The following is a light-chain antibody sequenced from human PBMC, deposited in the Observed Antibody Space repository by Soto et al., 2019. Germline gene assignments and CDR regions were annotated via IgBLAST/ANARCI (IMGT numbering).Light chain of an antibody. J-gene: IGKJ2*01. Sequence: DIQMTQSPSTLPASVGDTVNITCRASQSTSTWLAWYQQKPGKAPKILIYKASTLETGVPSRFSGSGSGTDFTLTITSLQPDDFATYFCQQYNGSPFTFGQGTKLDIK. CDR2: KAS. CDR3: QQYNGSPFT. CDR1: QSTSTW. V-gene: IGKV1-5*03.